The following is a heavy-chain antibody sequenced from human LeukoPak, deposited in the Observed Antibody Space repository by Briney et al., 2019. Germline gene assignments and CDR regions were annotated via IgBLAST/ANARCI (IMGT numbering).Heavy chain of an antibody. CDR1: GFTFSSYA. J-gene: IGHJ4*02. CDR2: ISDGGSDK. V-gene: IGHV3-30-3*01. D-gene: IGHD2-21*02. CDR3: ARGISSGIVVTAIAY. Sequence: PGGSLRLSCAASGFTFSSYAMHWVRQAPDKGLEWMAVISDGGSDKYYADSVRGRFTISRDNSENTLTLQMSSLRAEDTALYYCARGISSGIVVTAIAYWGQGTLATVSS.